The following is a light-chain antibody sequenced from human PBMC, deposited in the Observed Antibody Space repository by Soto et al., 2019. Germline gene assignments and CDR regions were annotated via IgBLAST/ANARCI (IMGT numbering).Light chain of an antibody. J-gene: IGLJ1*01. CDR1: SSDVGGYNY. CDR2: DVS. V-gene: IGLV2-14*01. CDR3: SSYASSSTLCV. Sequence: ALTQPASVSGSPGQSITISCTGTSSDVGGYNYVSWYQQHPGKAPKLMIYDVSNRPSGVSNRFSGSKSGNTASLTISGLQAEDEADYYCSSYASSSTLCVFGTGTKVTVL.